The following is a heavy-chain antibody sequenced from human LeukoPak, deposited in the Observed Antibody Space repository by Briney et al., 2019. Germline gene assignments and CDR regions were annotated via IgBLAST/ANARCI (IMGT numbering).Heavy chain of an antibody. V-gene: IGHV3-23*01. CDR3: AKVKVPHYYYYYGMDV. J-gene: IGHJ6*02. Sequence: PGGSLRLSCAASGFIFSTYAMSWVRQAPGKGLEWVSAISGSGGSTYYADSVKGRFTISRDNSKNTLYLQMNSLRAEDTAVYYCAKVKVPHYYYYYGMDVWGQGTTVTVSS. CDR1: GFIFSTYA. CDR2: ISGSGGST.